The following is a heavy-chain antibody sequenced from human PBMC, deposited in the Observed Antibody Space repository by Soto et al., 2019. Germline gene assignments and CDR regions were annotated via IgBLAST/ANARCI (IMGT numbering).Heavy chain of an antibody. Sequence: QVQLVQSGAEVKKPGASVKVSCKASGYTLINYYIHWVRQAPGHGLEWMAIINPTGGSTNYAQKFQGRLTLTMDTSTSTVYMELSSLTSEDTAIYYCARHLAAGDVCGQGTLVTVSS. V-gene: IGHV1-46*01. CDR2: INPTGGST. D-gene: IGHD2-8*02. CDR1: GYTLINYY. CDR3: ARHLAAGDV. J-gene: IGHJ4*02.